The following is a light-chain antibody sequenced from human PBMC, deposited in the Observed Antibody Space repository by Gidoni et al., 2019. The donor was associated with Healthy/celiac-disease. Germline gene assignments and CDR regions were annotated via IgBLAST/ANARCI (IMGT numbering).Light chain of an antibody. J-gene: IGKJ5*01. CDR2: WAS. CDR3: QQYYSTPPIT. Sequence: LGERATINCKSSQSVLYSSNNKNYLAWYQQKPGQPPKLLIYWASTRESGVPDRFSGSGSGTDFTLTISSLQAEDVAVYYCQQYYSTPPITFGQGTRLEIK. CDR1: QSVLYSSNNKNY. V-gene: IGKV4-1*01.